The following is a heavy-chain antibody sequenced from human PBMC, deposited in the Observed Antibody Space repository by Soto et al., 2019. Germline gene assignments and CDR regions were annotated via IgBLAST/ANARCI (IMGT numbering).Heavy chain of an antibody. CDR2: ISGSGGTI. CDR3: AKDTSRWYDP. V-gene: IGHV3-23*01. CDR1: GFTFSSDA. Sequence: QAGGSLRLSCAASGFTFSSDAMSWVRPAPGTGVEWVSAISGSGGTIYYAHSVKARFPISTDNSKNTLHMQLTRLRAADTAVYYRAKDTSRWYDPWGHGTLVTVSS. J-gene: IGHJ5*02. D-gene: IGHD2-2*01.